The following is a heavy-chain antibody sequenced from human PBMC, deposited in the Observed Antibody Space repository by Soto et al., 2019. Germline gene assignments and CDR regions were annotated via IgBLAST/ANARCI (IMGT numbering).Heavy chain of an antibody. J-gene: IGHJ6*02. CDR2: ISSSSSYI. D-gene: IGHD6-6*01. CDR3: ARGRGIAARPGPPRYYYGMDV. V-gene: IGHV3-21*01. CDR1: GFTFSSYS. Sequence: GGSLRLSCAASGFTFSSYSMNWVRQAPGKGLEWVSSISSSSSYIYYADSVKGRFTISRDNAKNSLYLQMNSLRAEDTAVYYCARGRGIAARPGPPRYYYGMDVWGQGTTVTVLL.